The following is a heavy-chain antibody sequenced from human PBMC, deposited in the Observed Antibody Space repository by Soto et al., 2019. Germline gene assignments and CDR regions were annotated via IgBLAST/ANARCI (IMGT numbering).Heavy chain of an antibody. CDR1: GGTLSSYT. D-gene: IGHD2-15*01. CDR3: ARDKGYCSDTSCQDFDY. CDR2: VIPNLGVT. Sequence: QVQLVQSGAEVKKPGSSVKVSCKASGGTLSSYTFSWVRQAPGQGLEWMGRVIPNLGVTNYAKKFQGRFTIVVDTATSTAYMELNSLRYEDTAVYDCARDKGYCSDTSCQDFDYWGQGTLVTVSS. V-gene: IGHV1-69*08. J-gene: IGHJ4*02.